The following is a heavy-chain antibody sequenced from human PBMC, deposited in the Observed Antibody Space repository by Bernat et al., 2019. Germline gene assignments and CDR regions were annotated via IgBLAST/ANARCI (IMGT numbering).Heavy chain of an antibody. Sequence: QVQLVQSGAEVKKPGASVKVSCKASGYTFTSYGISWVRQAPGQGLEWMGWISAYNGNTNYAQKLQGRVTMTTDTSTGTAYMELRSLRSDDTAVYYCARKSDGHQHCGGDCYHDYWGQGTLVTVSS. V-gene: IGHV1-18*01. CDR2: ISAYNGNT. CDR3: ARKSDGHQHCGGDCYHDY. CDR1: GYTFTSYG. D-gene: IGHD2-21*02. J-gene: IGHJ4*02.